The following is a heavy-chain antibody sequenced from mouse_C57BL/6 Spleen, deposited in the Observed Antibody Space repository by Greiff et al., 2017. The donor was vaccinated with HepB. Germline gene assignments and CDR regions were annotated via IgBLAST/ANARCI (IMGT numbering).Heavy chain of an antibody. CDR2: IDPSDSYT. CDR3: ARRRGYYAMDY. J-gene: IGHJ4*01. Sequence: QVQLQQPGAELVKPGASVKLSCKASGYTFPSYWMQWVKQRPGQGLEWIGEIDPSDSYTNYNQKFKGKATLTVDTSSSTAYMQLSSLTSEDSAVYYCARRRGYYAMDYWGQGTSVTVSS. CDR1: GYTFPSYW. V-gene: IGHV1-50*01.